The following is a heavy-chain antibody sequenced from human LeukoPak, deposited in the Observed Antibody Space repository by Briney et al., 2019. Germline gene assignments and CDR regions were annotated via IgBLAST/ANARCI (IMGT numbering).Heavy chain of an antibody. V-gene: IGHV4-4*07. CDR1: GDSIRSYY. CDR2: VYTSGST. D-gene: IGHD6-13*01. CDR3: ARKQHLEPSSYYYYYTDV. Sequence: PSETLSLTCTVSGDSIRSYYWSWIRQPAGKGLEWIRRVYTSGSTNYNPSLKSRVTMSIDTSKNQFSLKLTSVTAADTAMYYCARKQHLEPSSYYYYYTDVWGKGTTVTVS. J-gene: IGHJ6*03.